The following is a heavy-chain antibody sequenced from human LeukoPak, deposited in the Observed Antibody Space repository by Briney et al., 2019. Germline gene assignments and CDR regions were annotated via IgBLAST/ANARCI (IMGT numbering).Heavy chain of an antibody. V-gene: IGHV4-59*01. CDR3: ARFSRGITMVRGVGGFDY. CDR1: GGSISSYY. D-gene: IGHD3-10*01. J-gene: IGHJ4*02. CDR2: IYYSGST. Sequence: PSETLSLTCTVSGGSISSYYWSWIRQPPGKGLEWIGYIYYSGSTNYNPSLKSRVTISVDKSKNQFSLKLSSVTAADTAVYYCARFSRGITMVRGVGGFDYWGQGTLVTVSS.